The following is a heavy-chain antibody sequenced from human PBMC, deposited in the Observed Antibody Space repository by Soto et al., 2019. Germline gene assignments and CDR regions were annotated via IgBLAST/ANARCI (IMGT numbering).Heavy chain of an antibody. V-gene: IGHV3-48*02. CDR3: ARVGVGLFGMDG. CDR2: ISGSSTI. Sequence: GGAMRLSCAASGFTFSSYSINWVRQAPGKGLEWVSYISGSSTIYYADSVKGRFTISRDNAKNSLYLQMNSLRDEDTAVYYCARVGVGLFGMDGWGQGTTVTLPS. CDR1: GFTFSSYS. D-gene: IGHD3-10*01. J-gene: IGHJ6*02.